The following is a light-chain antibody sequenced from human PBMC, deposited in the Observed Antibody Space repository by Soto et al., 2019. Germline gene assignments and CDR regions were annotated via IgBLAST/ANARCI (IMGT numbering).Light chain of an antibody. J-gene: IGLJ1*01. CDR1: SSDIGGYNY. CDR3: CSSAPESTYV. CDR2: DVI. Sequence: QSALTQPRSVSGSPGQSVTISCTGTSSDIGGYNYVSWYQQHPGKAPKLMIYDVIKRPSGVPDRFSGSKSGNTASLTIYGLQAEDEADYFCCSSAPESTYVCGTGTKLTVL. V-gene: IGLV2-11*01.